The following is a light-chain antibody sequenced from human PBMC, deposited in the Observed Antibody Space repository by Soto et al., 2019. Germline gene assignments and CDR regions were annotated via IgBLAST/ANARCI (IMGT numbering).Light chain of an antibody. J-gene: IGLJ1*01. CDR3: SSYATSSPYV. Sequence: QSALTQPASVSGSPGQSITISCTGTSSDIGDYDYVSWYQHLPGKAPKLLIFDVTHRPSGVSDRFSGSKSGNTASLTISGVRPEDEADYYCSSYATSSPYVFGPGTKLTVL. CDR1: SSDIGDYDY. CDR2: DVT. V-gene: IGLV2-14*01.